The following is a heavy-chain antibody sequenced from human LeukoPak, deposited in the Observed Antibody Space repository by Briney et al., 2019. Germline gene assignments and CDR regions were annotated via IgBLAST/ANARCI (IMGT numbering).Heavy chain of an antibody. J-gene: IGHJ4*02. CDR3: TRDRAVAGSGFDY. V-gene: IGHV4-59*01. CDR2: IYYSGST. CDR1: GGSINSYY. D-gene: IGHD6-19*01. Sequence: SQTLSLTCTVSGGSINSYYWSWIRQPPGKGLEWIGYIYYSGSTNYNPSLKSRVTISVDTSKNQFSLKLSSVTAADTAVYYCTRDRAVAGSGFDYWGQGTLVTVSS.